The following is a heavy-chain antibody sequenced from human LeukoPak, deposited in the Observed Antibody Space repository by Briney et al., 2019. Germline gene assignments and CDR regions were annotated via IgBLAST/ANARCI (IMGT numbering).Heavy chain of an antibody. D-gene: IGHD3-10*01. Sequence: PGGSLRLSCAASGFTFSDYYMSWIRQAPGKGLEWVSYISSSSSYIYYADSVKGRFTISRHNAKNSLYLQMNSLRAEDTAVYYCARVLMSGYSGSGSYYEYGFDSWGQGTLVTVSS. CDR1: GFTFSDYY. J-gene: IGHJ4*02. V-gene: IGHV3-11*06. CDR2: ISSSSSYI. CDR3: ARVLMSGYSGSGSYYEYGFDS.